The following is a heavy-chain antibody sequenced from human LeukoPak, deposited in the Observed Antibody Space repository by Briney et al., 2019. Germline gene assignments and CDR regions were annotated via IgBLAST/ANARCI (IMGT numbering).Heavy chain of an antibody. CDR1: GFTFSGHW. J-gene: IGHJ4*02. CDR2: INPDGSDT. Sequence: GGSLRLSCAASGFTFSGHWMYWVRQAPGKGLVWVSRINPDGSDTNYADPVKGRFTISRDNAKNRLYLQMDSLRAEDTAVYYCARDVGFGIGYWGQGILVAVSS. D-gene: IGHD3-10*01. V-gene: IGHV3-74*01. CDR3: ARDVGFGIGY.